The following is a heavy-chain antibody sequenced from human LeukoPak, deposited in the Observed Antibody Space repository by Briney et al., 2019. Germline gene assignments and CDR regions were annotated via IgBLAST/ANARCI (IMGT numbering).Heavy chain of an antibody. J-gene: IGHJ4*02. D-gene: IGHD1-26*01. V-gene: IGHV3-23*01. CDR3: ANGGGPYSGSFVVDY. CDR1: GFTFNKYG. CDR2: ISGSGDST. Sequence: PGGSLRLSCSASGFTFNKYGMSWVRQAPGEGLGWVSGISGSGDSTYYADSVKGRFTISRDNSKNTLYLQMNSLRAEDTAVYYCANGGGPYSGSFVVDYWGQGTLVTVSS.